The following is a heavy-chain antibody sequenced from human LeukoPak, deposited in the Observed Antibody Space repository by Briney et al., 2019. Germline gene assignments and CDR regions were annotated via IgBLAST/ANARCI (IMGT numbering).Heavy chain of an antibody. J-gene: IGHJ4*02. CDR1: GFSFSGYG. CDR2: ISYDGSYK. D-gene: IGHD3-10*01. V-gene: IGHV3-30*03. CDR3: ARAYYRSGRTAYYFDY. Sequence: PGGSLRLSCAASGFSFSGYGMHWVRQAPGKGLAWVAVISYDGSYKYYADSVKGRFTISRDNSKNTLYLQMNSLRADDTAVYYCARAYYRSGRTAYYFDYWGQGTLVTVSS.